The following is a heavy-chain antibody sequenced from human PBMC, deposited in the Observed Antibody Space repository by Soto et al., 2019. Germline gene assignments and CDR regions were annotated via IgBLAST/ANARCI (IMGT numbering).Heavy chain of an antibody. D-gene: IGHD6-19*01. V-gene: IGHV4-39*01. CDR1: GGSIRSSDYY. CDR2: INSGGSA. Sequence: SETLSLTCTVSGGSIRSSDYYWGWIRQPPGGGLEWIGNINSGGSAYYYPSLRSRVTISVDTSKNQFSLRLSSVTAADTAVYYCADMRVHWLPRDWGQRILVTFSS. J-gene: IGHJ4*02. CDR3: ADMRVHWLPRD.